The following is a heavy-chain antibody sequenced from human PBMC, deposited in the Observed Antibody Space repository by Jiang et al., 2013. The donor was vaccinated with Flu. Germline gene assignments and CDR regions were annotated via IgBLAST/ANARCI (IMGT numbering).Heavy chain of an antibody. Sequence: GAEVKKPGSSVKVSCKASGGSFNSYTFSWVRQAPGQGLEWMGRISPIPGVAKYAQKFHDRVTITADRSTSTAYMELSSLTSEDTAVYYCASIAVAAPNDYWGQGTLVTVSS. D-gene: IGHD6-19*01. CDR1: GGSFNSYT. V-gene: IGHV1-69*02. CDR3: ASIAVAAPNDY. J-gene: IGHJ4*02. CDR2: ISPIPGVA.